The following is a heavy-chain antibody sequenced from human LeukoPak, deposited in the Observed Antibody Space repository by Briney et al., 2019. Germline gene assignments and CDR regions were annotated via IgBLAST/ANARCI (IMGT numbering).Heavy chain of an antibody. CDR2: IWYDGSNK. Sequence: GGSLRLSCAASGVNFRNHGMHWVRQAPGKGLEWVAVIWYDGSNKYYADSMKGRFTISKDNSKDTLYLQMNSLRVEDTAVYYCARWGDDRAVDYWGQGTLVTVSS. J-gene: IGHJ4*02. CDR3: ARWGDDRAVDY. V-gene: IGHV3-33*01. CDR1: GVNFRNHG. D-gene: IGHD1-1*01.